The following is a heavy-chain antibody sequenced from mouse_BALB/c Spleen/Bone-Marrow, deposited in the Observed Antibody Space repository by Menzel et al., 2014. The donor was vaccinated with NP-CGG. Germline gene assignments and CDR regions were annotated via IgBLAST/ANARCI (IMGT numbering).Heavy chain of an antibody. J-gene: IGHJ2*01. CDR3: ARSGDYGQFDY. CDR2: INPSTGYT. Sequence: QVQLQQSGTELAKPGASVKMSCKASGYTFTSYWMHWVKQRPGQGLEWIGYINPSTGYTEFYQNFKDKATLTADKSSSTAYMQLIILTSEDSAVYYCARSGDYGQFDYWGQGTTLTVSS. V-gene: IGHV1-7*01. D-gene: IGHD2-4*01. CDR1: GYTFTSYW.